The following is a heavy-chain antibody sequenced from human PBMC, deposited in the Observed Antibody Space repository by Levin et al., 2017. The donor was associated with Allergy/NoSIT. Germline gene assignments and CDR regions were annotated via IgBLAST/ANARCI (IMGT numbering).Heavy chain of an antibody. CDR3: AREGWQQLTDYYYYYMDV. CDR1: GFTFSSYA. Sequence: GESLKISCAASGFTFSSYAMHWVRQAPGKGLEWVAVISYDGSNKYYADSVKGRFTISRDNSKNTLYLQMNSLRAEDTAVYYCAREGWQQLTDYYYYYMDVWGKGTTVTVSS. CDR2: ISYDGSNK. V-gene: IGHV3-30-3*01. J-gene: IGHJ6*03. D-gene: IGHD6-13*01.